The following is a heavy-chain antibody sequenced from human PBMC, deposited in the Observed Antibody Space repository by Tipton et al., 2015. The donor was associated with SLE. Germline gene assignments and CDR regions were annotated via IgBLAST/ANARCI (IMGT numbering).Heavy chain of an antibody. Sequence: LTCAVYGGSLSGYYWSWIRQSPGKGLEWVGRIKSKADGGTTDYVAPVKGRFTMLRDDSKNTLYLQMNSLKTEDTAVYYCIPRGYSGYWGQGTLVTVSS. CDR3: IPRGYSGY. D-gene: IGHD5-12*01. CDR2: IKSKADGGTT. V-gene: IGHV3-15*01. J-gene: IGHJ4*02. CDR1: GGSLSGYY.